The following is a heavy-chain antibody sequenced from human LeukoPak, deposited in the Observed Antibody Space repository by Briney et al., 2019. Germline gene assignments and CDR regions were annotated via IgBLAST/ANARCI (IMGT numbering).Heavy chain of an antibody. V-gene: IGHV1-69*05. J-gene: IGHJ6*03. Sequence: SVKVSCKVSGGTFSSYAISWVRQAPGQGLEWMGGIIPIFGTANYVQNFQGRLTITTDESTRTAYMELSSLRSEDTAVYYCPIKYGSGGSCYNYYYYMDVWGKGTTVTVSS. CDR3: PIKYGSGGSCYNYYYYMDV. CDR2: IIPIFGTA. CDR1: GGTFSSYA. D-gene: IGHD2-15*01.